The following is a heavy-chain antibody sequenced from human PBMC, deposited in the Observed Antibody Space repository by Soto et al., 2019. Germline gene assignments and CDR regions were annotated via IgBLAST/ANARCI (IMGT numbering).Heavy chain of an antibody. V-gene: IGHV4-31*03. CDR3: ARGLTMLRGVMDS. D-gene: IGHD3-10*01. CDR1: GGSISGGGDY. CDR2: IYYTGGA. Sequence: QVQLQESGPGLVKPSQTLALTCTVSGGSISGGGDYWTWIRQHPGKVLEWIGYIYYTGGAYYNPSLRSRAILSLDTSKSQFSLNLTSVTAADTAVYYCARGLTMLRGVMDSWGQGTLVTVSS. J-gene: IGHJ4*02.